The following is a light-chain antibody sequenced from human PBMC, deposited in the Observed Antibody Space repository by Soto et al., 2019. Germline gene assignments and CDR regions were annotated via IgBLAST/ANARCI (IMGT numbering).Light chain of an antibody. V-gene: IGLV2-8*01. CDR3: SSYSGTYV. Sequence: QSVLTQPPSASGSPGQSVTISCTGTSSDVGGYNFVSWYQQHPGKAPKLIIYEVTKRPSGVPDRFSGSKSGNTASLTVSGLQAEDEADYYCSSYSGTYVYGPGTKVTVL. CDR1: SSDVGGYNF. J-gene: IGLJ1*01. CDR2: EVT.